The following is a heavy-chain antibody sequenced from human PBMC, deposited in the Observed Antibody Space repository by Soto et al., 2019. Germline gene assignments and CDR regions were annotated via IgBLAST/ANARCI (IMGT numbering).Heavy chain of an antibody. CDR3: ARGGARFGVVISDYFDY. J-gene: IGHJ4*02. Sequence: QVQLQESGPGLVKPSETLSLTCTVSGGSISSYYWSWIRQPPGKGLEWIAYIYNSGSTRYNPSLRSRVTISLDTSENQFSLKLSSVTAADTAVYYCARGGARFGVVISDYFDYWGQGILVTVSS. V-gene: IGHV4-59*01. CDR1: GGSISSYY. CDR2: IYNSGST. D-gene: IGHD3-3*01.